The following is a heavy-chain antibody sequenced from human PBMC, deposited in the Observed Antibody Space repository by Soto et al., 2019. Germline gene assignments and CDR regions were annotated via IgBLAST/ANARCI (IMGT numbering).Heavy chain of an antibody. V-gene: IGHV3-23*01. CDR2: IHSGGEI. CDR1: GFAFNNYA. CDR3: AKRGAYHCDTSCYYFVDY. D-gene: IGHD3-22*01. Sequence: GGSLRLSCAASGFAFNNYAMAWVRQAPGKGLEWVSSIHSGGEIYYADSVRGRFTISRDNSRNTLYLQMDSLRAEDTAVYYCAKRGAYHCDTSCYYFVDYWGQGTPVTVSS. J-gene: IGHJ4*02.